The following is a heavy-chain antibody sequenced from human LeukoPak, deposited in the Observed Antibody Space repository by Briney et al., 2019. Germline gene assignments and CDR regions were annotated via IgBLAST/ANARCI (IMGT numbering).Heavy chain of an antibody. J-gene: IGHJ4*02. CDR2: IYPGDSNP. Sequence: GESLKISCQGSGYNFTSYWIAWVRQMPGKGLEWMGVIYPGDSNPKYSPSFQGQVTISADKSINAAYLQWSSLKASDTAMYYCARHDTISAAGDYWGQGTLVTVSS. D-gene: IGHD6-13*01. CDR1: GYNFTSYW. CDR3: ARHDTISAAGDY. V-gene: IGHV5-51*01.